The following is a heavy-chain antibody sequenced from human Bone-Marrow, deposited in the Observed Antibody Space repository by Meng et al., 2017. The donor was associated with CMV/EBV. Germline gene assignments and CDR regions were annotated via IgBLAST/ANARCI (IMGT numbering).Heavy chain of an antibody. J-gene: IGHJ4*02. Sequence: GESLKISCASSGFTFSSYGMHWVRQAPGKGLEWVAVIRYDGSNKYYADSVKGRFTVSRDNSEKILYLQMNRLRFEDTAVYYCAEDRRAIPKITIWHYWGPGTLVTVSS. D-gene: IGHD3-3*01. CDR3: AEDRRAIPKITIWHY. CDR2: IRYDGSNK. V-gene: IGHV3-30*02. CDR1: GFTFSSYG.